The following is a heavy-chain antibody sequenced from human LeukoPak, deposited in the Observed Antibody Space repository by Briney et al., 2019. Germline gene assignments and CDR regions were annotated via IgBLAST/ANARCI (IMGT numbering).Heavy chain of an antibody. V-gene: IGHV4-59*08. CDR3: ASDITGTTKYAFDI. J-gene: IGHJ3*02. CDR2: IYYSGST. D-gene: IGHD1-14*01. Sequence: SETLSLTCTVSGGSISRYYWSWIRQPPGKGREWIGYIYYSGSTHYNPSLKSRVTISVDTTKNQFSLKLSSVTAADTAIYYCASDITGTTKYAFDIWGQGTMVTVSS. CDR1: GGSISRYY.